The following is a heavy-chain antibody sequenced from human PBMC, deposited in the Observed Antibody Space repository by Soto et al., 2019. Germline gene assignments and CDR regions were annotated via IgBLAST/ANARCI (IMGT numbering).Heavy chain of an antibody. D-gene: IGHD5-12*01. CDR1: GFTFSSYG. V-gene: IGHV3-33*01. Sequence: PGGSLRLSCAASGFTFSSYGMHWVRQAPGKGLEWVAVIWYDGSNKYYADSVKGRFTISRDNSKNTLYLQMNSLRAEDTAVYYCARDVGDGYNWVPDPPFDYWGQGTLVTVSS. CDR2: IWYDGSNK. CDR3: ARDVGDGYNWVPDPPFDY. J-gene: IGHJ4*02.